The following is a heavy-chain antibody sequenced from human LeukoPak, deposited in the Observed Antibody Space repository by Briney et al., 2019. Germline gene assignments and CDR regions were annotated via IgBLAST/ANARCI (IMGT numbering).Heavy chain of an antibody. CDR3: ARLRVRDLNWFDP. CDR2: IYYSGST. V-gene: IGHV4-39*01. D-gene: IGHD3-10*01. Sequence: SETLSLTCTVSGGSISSSSYYWGWIRQPPGKGLEWIGSIYYSGSTYYNPSLKSRVTISVDTSKDQFSLKLSSVTAADTAVYYCARLRVRDLNWFDPWGQGTLVTVSS. J-gene: IGHJ5*02. CDR1: GGSISSSSYY.